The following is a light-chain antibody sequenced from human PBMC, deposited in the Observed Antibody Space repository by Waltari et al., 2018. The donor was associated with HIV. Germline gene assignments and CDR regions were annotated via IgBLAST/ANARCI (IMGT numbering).Light chain of an antibody. J-gene: IGLJ3*02. CDR2: RNN. Sequence: QAGLSQPPSVSKGLRQTATLTCTGNSNNVGYQGEAWLQQHQGHPPKLLSYRNNNRPSGISERLSASRSGNTASLTITGLQPEDEADYYCSAWDSSLSAWVFGGGTKLTVL. CDR1: SNNVGYQG. V-gene: IGLV10-54*01. CDR3: SAWDSSLSAWV.